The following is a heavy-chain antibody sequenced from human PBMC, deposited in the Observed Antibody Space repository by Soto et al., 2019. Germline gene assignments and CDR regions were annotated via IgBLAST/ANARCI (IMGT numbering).Heavy chain of an antibody. J-gene: IGHJ4*02. CDR1: GYTFTSYY. CDR3: ATTPGRQQLLLRALSFDY. D-gene: IGHD6-13*01. CDR2: FNPEDGET. V-gene: IGHV1-24*01. Sequence: ASVKVSCKASGYTFTSYYMHWVRQAPGKGLEWMGGFNPEDGETIFAQKFQGRVAVTEDTSTDTAYMELNSLRSEDTAVYYCATTPGRQQLLLRALSFDYWGQGTLVTVSS.